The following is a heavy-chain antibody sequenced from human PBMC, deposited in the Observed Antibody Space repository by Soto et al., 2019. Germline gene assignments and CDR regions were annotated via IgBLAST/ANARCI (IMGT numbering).Heavy chain of an antibody. Sequence: SETLSLTCTVSGGSISSGGYYWSWIRQHPGKGLEWIGYIYYSGSTYYNPSLKSRVTISVDTSKNQFSLKLSSVTAADTAVYYCARVQSSLKATVDVWGKGTTVTVSS. CDR3: ARVQSSLKATVDV. J-gene: IGHJ6*04. CDR1: GGSISSGGYY. V-gene: IGHV4-31*03. D-gene: IGHD5-12*01. CDR2: IYYSGST.